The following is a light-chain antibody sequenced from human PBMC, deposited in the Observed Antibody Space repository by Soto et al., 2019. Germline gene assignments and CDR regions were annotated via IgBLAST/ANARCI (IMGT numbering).Light chain of an antibody. Sequence: QSALTQPASVSGSPGQSITISCTGTSSDVGSYNLVSWYQQHPGKAPKLMIYEGSKRPSGVSNRFSGSKSGNTASLTISGLQAEDEADYYCCSYAGSSTWLFG. CDR2: EGS. V-gene: IGLV2-23*01. CDR1: SSDVGSYNL. CDR3: CSYAGSSTWL. J-gene: IGLJ3*02.